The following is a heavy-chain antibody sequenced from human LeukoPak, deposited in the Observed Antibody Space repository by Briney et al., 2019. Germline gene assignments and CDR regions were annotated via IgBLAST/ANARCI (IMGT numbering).Heavy chain of an antibody. J-gene: IGHJ4*02. CDR2: ISSSGST. V-gene: IGHV4-4*07. Sequence: PSETLSLTCTVSGGSISSYYWSWIRQPAGKGLEWIGRISSSGSTDYNPSLKSRVTMSVDTSKTQFSLKLSSVTAADTAVYYCARGGRSSTPGYWGQGTLVTVPS. CDR1: GGSISSYY. D-gene: IGHD2-15*01. CDR3: ARGGRSSTPGY.